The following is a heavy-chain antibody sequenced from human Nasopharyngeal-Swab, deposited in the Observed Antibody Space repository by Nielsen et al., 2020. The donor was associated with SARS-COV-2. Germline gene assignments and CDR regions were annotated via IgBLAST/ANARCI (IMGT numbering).Heavy chain of an antibody. D-gene: IGHD3-22*01. CDR1: GFTFSSYA. CDR3: AKVADTYYDDSSYFDY. J-gene: IGHJ4*02. CDR2: ISGSGGST. V-gene: IGHV3-23*01. Sequence: GESLKISCAASGFTFSSYAMSWVRQAPGKGLEWVSAISGSGGSTYYADSVKGRFTISRDNSKNTLYLQMNSLRAEDTAVYYCAKVADTYYDDSSYFDYWGQGTLVTVSS.